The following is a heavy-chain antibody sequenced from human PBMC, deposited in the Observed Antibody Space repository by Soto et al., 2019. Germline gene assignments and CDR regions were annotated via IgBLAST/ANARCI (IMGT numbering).Heavy chain of an antibody. J-gene: IGHJ4*01. CDR1: GYTFTTYG. V-gene: IGHV1-18*04. CDR3: ARVVKAGDYGDYGRYYFDY. CDR2: ISAYSGNT. Sequence: QVQLVQSGAEVKKPGASVKVSCKASGYTFTTYGITWVRQAPGQGLEWMGWISAYSGNTNYAQKLQGRLTVTTDTSTITAYRDLRSMRSDDTAVYYCARVVKAGDYGDYGRYYFDYWGHGTLVTVSS. D-gene: IGHD4-17*01.